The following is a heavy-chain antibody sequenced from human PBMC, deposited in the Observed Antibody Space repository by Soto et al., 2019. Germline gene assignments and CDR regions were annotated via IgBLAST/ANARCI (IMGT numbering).Heavy chain of an antibody. V-gene: IGHV4-39*01. Sequence: QLQLQESGPGLVKPSETLSLTCTVSGGSISSSSYYWGWIRQPPGKGLEWIGSIYYSGSTYYNPSLKSRVSISAHTSKNQFPLKLSSVTAADTAVYYCATHNNWTDSPWYFDLWGRATLVTVSS. D-gene: IGHD1-1*01. CDR2: IYYSGST. CDR3: ATHNNWTDSPWYFDL. CDR1: GGSISSSSYY. J-gene: IGHJ2*01.